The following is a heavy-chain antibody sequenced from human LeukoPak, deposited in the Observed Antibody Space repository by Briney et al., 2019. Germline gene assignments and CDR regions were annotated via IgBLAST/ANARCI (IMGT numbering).Heavy chain of an antibody. CDR2: IANNGGST. CDR1: GFTFSSYA. CDR3: VKVDCNGGSCYFDY. J-gene: IGHJ4*02. V-gene: IGHV3-64D*09. Sequence: GGSLRLSCSAFGFTFSSYAMYWVRQDPGKGLEYVSAIANNGGSTYYADSVKGRFTISRDNSKNTVYLQMSSLRAEDTAVYYCVKVDCNGGSCYFDYWGQGTLVSVSS. D-gene: IGHD2-15*01.